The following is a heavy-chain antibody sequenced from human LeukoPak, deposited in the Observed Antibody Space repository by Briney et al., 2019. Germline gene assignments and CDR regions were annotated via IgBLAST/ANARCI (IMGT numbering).Heavy chain of an antibody. CDR2: ISSSSSYI. J-gene: IGHJ6*03. V-gene: IGHV3-21*01. Sequence: GGSLRLSCAASGFIFSSYSMNWVRQAPGKGLEWVSSISSSSSYIDYADSVKGRFTISRDNAKNSLYLQMNSLRAEDTAVYYCARASSPRNYYYMDVWGKGTTVTVSS. CDR1: GFIFSSYS. D-gene: IGHD6-19*01. CDR3: ARASSPRNYYYMDV.